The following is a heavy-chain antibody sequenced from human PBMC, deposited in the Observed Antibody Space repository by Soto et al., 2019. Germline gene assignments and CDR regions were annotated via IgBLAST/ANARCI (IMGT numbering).Heavy chain of an antibody. J-gene: IGHJ6*02. V-gene: IGHV3-23*01. CDR1: GFTFRNYA. D-gene: IGHD2-15*01. CDR3: ARGYCSAVGCYVHYYYGFDV. Sequence: PGGSLRLSCAAAGFTFRNYAMNWVRQAPGKGLELVSSISSNGGSAYYADSMKGRFTISRDNSKNTLYLQMNSLRADDTAVYYCARGYCSAVGCYVHYYYGFDVWGQGTTVTVSS. CDR2: ISSNGGSA.